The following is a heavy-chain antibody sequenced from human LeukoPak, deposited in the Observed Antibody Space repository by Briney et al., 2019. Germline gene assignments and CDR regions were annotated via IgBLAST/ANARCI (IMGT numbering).Heavy chain of an antibody. CDR1: GGTFSSYA. V-gene: IGHV1-69*05. CDR3: ARWIRYYYDSSGWEYYFDY. CDR2: IIPIFGTA. D-gene: IGHD3-22*01. Sequence: SVKVSCKASGGTFSSYAISWVRQAPGQGLEWMGRIIPIFGTANYAQKFQGRVTITTDESTSTAYMELSSLRSDDTAVYYCARWIRYYYDSSGWEYYFDYWGQGTLVTVSS. J-gene: IGHJ4*02.